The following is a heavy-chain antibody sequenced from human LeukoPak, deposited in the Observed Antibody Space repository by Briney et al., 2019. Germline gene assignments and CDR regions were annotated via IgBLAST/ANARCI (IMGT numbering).Heavy chain of an antibody. CDR3: ARDSYGSDY. D-gene: IGHD5-18*01. CDR1: GYTFSNYH. J-gene: IGHJ4*02. CDR2: ITPSDGST. Sequence: ASVKVSCKSSGYTFSNYHVHWVRQAPGQGLEWMGKITPSDGSTTYAQNLQDRVIMTRDPSSSTVYMQLSSLRSEDTAVYYCARDSYGSDYWGQGTLVTVSS. V-gene: IGHV1-46*01.